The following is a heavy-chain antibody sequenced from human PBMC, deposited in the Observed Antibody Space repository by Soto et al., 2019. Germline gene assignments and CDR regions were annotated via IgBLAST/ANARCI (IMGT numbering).Heavy chain of an antibody. CDR2: IYNSGST. CDR1: GGSIKSSSYY. Sequence: SETLSLTCTVSGGSIKSSSYYWGWIRQPPGKGLEWIGSIYNSGSTYYNPSLKSRVTISVDTSKNQFSLKLSSVTAADTAVYFCARHRGYYDILTGYYTELNFDYWGQGTLVTVSS. J-gene: IGHJ4*02. CDR3: ARHRGYYDILTGYYTELNFDY. D-gene: IGHD3-9*01. V-gene: IGHV4-39*01.